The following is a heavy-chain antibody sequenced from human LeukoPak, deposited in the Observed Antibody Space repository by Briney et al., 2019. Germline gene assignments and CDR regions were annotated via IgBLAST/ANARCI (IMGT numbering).Heavy chain of an antibody. J-gene: IGHJ4*02. CDR1: GGSISSYY. V-gene: IGHV4-59*01. Sequence: SESLSLTSTVSGGSISSYYWSWIRQPPGEGLEWSGYIYYSGSTNYNPSLKSRVTISVDTSKNQFSLKLSSVTAADTAVYYCARGRSLGYWGQGTLVTVSS. CDR2: IYYSGST. CDR3: ARGRSLGY. D-gene: IGHD3-10*01.